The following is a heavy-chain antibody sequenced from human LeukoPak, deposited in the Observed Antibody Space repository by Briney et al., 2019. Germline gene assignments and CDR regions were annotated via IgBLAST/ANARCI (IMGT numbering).Heavy chain of an antibody. J-gene: IGHJ5*02. CDR3: ARRRCSSTSCYAYRVVVNWFDP. CDR2: INHSGST. D-gene: IGHD2-2*01. V-gene: IGHV4-39*07. Sequence: SETLSLTCTVSGGSIRSSTYYWSWIRQPPGKGLEWIGEINHSGSTNYNPSLKSRVTISVDTSKNQFSLKLSSVTAADTAVYYCARRRCSSTSCYAYRVVVNWFDPWGQGTLVTVSS. CDR1: GGSIRSSTYY.